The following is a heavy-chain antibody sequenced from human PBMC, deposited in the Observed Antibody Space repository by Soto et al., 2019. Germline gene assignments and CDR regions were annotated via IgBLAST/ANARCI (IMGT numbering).Heavy chain of an antibody. CDR1: GYTFTSYG. CDR3: ARDYRDSSSGRNWFDP. V-gene: IGHV1-18*01. CDR2: ISAYNGNT. J-gene: IGHJ5*02. Sequence: QVQLVQSGAEVKKPGASVKVSCKASGYTFTSYGISWVRQAPGQGLEWMGWISAYNGNTNYAQTLQGRVTMTTDTSMSTAYMELRSLGSDDTAVYYCARDYRDSSSGRNWFDPWGQGTLVTVSS. D-gene: IGHD6-6*01.